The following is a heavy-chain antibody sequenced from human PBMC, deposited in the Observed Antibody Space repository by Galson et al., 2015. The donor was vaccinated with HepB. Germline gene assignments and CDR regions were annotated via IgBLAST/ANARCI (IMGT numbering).Heavy chain of an antibody. J-gene: IGHJ3*02. CDR1: GFTVSSNY. D-gene: IGHD3-10*01. CDR3: ARVSSFWSGSGCFAFDI. Sequence: SLRLSCAASGFTVSSNYMSWVRQAPGKGLEWVSVIYSGGSTYYADYVQGRFTISRHNSKNTLNLQMNSLRAEDTAVYYCARVSSFWSGSGCFAFDIWGQGTMVTVSS. CDR2: IYSGGST. V-gene: IGHV3-53*04.